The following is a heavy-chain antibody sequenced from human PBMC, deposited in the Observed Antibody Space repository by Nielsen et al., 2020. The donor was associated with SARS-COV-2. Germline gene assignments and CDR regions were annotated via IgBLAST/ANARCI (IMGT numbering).Heavy chain of an antibody. CDR3: ARDGEYSSSSYVGYYYMDV. CDR1: GFTFSSYW. Sequence: GESPKISCAASGFTFSSYWMSWVRQAPGKGLEWVANIKHDGSEKYYVDSVKARFTISRDNAKNSLYLQMNSLRAEDTAVYYCARDGEYSSSSYVGYYYMDVWGKGTTVTVSS. D-gene: IGHD6-13*01. V-gene: IGHV3-7*05. CDR2: IKHDGSEK. J-gene: IGHJ6*03.